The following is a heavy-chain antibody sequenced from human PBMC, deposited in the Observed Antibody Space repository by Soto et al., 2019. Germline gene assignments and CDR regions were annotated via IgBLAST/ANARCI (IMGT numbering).Heavy chain of an antibody. J-gene: IGHJ5*02. V-gene: IGHV4-38-2*02. D-gene: IGHD6-19*01. CDR3: ARDTSSLDL. CDR1: SYSISSGFF. Sequence: SETLSLTCVVSSYSISSGFFWAWIRHPPGKGLEWVGSIYHTGDTHYNPSLRSQVSMSVDTSKNHFSLRLTYLTAADTAVYFCARDTSSLDLWGQGILVTAPQ. CDR2: IYHTGDT.